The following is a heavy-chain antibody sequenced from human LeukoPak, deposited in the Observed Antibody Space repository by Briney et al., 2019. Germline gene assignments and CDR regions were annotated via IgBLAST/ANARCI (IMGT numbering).Heavy chain of an antibody. CDR2: INPSGGST. CDR3: ARVSGTYYYDSSGYLGY. J-gene: IGHJ4*02. D-gene: IGHD3-22*01. Sequence: ASVKVSCKASGYTFTSYYMHWVRQAPGQGLEWMGIINPSGGSTSYAQKFQGRVTMTRDMSTSTVYMELSSLRSEDTAVYYCARVSGTYYYDSSGYLGYWGQGTLVTVSS. V-gene: IGHV1-46*01. CDR1: GYTFTSYY.